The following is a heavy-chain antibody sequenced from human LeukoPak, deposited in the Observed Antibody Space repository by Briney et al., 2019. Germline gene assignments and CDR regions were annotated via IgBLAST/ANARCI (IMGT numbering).Heavy chain of an antibody. D-gene: IGHD4-17*01. CDR1: GGSISSYY. V-gene: IGHV4-59*08. CDR2: IYYSGST. J-gene: IGHJ6*03. CDR3: AKATTVTTGYHYNMDV. Sequence: SETLSLTCTVSGGSISSYYWSWIRQPPGKGLEWIGYIYYSGSTNYNPSLKSRVTISVDTSKNQFSLKLSSVTAADTAVYYCAKATTVTTGYHYNMDVWGKGTTVTVSS.